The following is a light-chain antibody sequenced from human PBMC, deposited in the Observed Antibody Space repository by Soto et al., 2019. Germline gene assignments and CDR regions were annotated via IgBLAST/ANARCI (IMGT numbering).Light chain of an antibody. CDR3: SSYTSSSTLV. Sequence: QSVLTQPASVSGSPGQSITISCTGTSSDVGGYNYVSWYQQHPGKAPKLMIYEVSNRPSGVSNRFSGSKSGNTASLTISGLQAEDEADYYCSSYTSSSTLVFRTATTVTVL. CDR1: SSDVGGYNY. V-gene: IGLV2-14*01. J-gene: IGLJ1*01. CDR2: EVS.